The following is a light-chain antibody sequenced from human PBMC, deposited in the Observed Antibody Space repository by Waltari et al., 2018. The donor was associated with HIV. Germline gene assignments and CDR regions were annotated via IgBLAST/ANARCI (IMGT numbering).Light chain of an antibody. V-gene: IGLV2-14*01. J-gene: IGLJ2*01. Sequence: QSALTQPASVSASPGQSITISCTGSTSDIGDSNYVSWYQQGPGKAPKLIIYEVSNRPSGVSNRFSGSKSGNTASLTISGLQPKDEADYFCGSFSTISTLIFGGGTKVTVL. CDR2: EVS. CDR1: TSDIGDSNY. CDR3: GSFSTISTLI.